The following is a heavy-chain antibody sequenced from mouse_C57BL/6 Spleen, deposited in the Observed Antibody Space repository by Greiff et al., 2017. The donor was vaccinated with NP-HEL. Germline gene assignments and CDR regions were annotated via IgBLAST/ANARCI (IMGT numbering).Heavy chain of an antibody. D-gene: IGHD2-1*01. J-gene: IGHJ3*01. CDR1: GYTFTDYY. V-gene: IGHV1-26*01. CDR3: ARSVGNTEGFAY. CDR2: INPNNGGT. Sequence: EVQLQQSGPELVKPGASVKISCKASGYTFTDYYMNWVKQSHGKSLEWIGDINPNNGGTSYNQKFKGKATLTVDKSSSTAYMELRSLTSEDSAVYYCARSVGNTEGFAYWGQGTLVTVSA.